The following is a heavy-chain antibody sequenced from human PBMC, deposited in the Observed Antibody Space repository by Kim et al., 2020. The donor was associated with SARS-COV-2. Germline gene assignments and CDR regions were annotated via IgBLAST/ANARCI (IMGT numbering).Heavy chain of an antibody. V-gene: IGHV3-23*01. J-gene: IGHJ4*01. CDR1: GFTFSSYA. Sequence: GGSLRLSCAASGFTFSSYAMSWLRQAPGKGLEWVSAITGNGGTTYYADSVKGRFTIFRDNSKDTFYLQMNSLRAEDTAVYYCAKTPGGYTYGRFYFDSWG. CDR3: AKTPGGYTYGRFYFDS. D-gene: IGHD5-18*01. CDR2: ITGNGGTT.